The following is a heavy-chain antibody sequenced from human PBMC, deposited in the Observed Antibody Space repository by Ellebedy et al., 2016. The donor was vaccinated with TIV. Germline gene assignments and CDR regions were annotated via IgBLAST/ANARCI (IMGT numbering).Heavy chain of an antibody. CDR1: GGSIGGYY. Sequence: SETLSLTCSVSGGSIGGYYWSWIRQPAGKGLEWIGRIYPTGSTNYNPSLKSRLTMSVDTSKNQFSLKLDSVTAADTAVYYCARHGGSYYSINWFDPWGQGTLVTVSS. CDR3: ARHGGSYYSINWFDP. D-gene: IGHD3-22*01. V-gene: IGHV4-4*07. J-gene: IGHJ5*02. CDR2: IYPTGST.